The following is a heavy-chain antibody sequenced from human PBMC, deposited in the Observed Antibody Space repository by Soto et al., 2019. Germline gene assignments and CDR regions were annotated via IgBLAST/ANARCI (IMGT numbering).Heavy chain of an antibody. CDR1: GGTFSSYA. J-gene: IGHJ5*02. Sequence: GASVKVSCKASGGTFSSYAISWVRQAPGQGLEWMGGIIPIFGTANYAQKFQGRVTITTDESTSTAYMELISLRSEDTAVYYCARQGVVVVPAAYGGNWFDPWGQGTLVTVSS. V-gene: IGHV1-69*05. CDR3: ARQGVVVVPAAYGGNWFDP. D-gene: IGHD2-2*01. CDR2: IIPIFGTA.